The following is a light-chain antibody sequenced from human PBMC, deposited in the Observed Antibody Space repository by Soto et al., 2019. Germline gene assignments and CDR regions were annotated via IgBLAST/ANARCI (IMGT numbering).Light chain of an antibody. V-gene: IGKV3-15*01. CDR1: QSVSSN. Sequence: EIVMTQSPSTLSVSPGERATLSCRASQSVSSNLAWYQQKPGQAPRLLIYGASTRATGIPARFSGSGSGTEFTLTICSLQSEDFAVYYCQQYNNWATTFGQGTKLEIK. CDR3: QQYNNWATT. J-gene: IGKJ2*01. CDR2: GAS.